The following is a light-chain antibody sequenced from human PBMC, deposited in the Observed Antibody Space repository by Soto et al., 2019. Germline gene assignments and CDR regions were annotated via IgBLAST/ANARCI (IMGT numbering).Light chain of an antibody. CDR1: QSVSSSY. J-gene: IGKJ2*01. CDR3: QQYRSSPMYT. Sequence: EIVLTQSPGTLSLSPGERATLSCRASQSVSSSYLAWYQQKPGQAPRLLIHGASARATGIPDRFSGSGSGTDFNLTISSREPEDVAVYFCQQYRSSPMYTFGRGTKLEIK. CDR2: GAS. V-gene: IGKV3-20*01.